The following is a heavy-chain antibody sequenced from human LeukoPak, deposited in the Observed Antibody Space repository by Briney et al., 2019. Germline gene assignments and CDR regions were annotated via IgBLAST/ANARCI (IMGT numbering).Heavy chain of an antibody. CDR2: ISSSSSYI. CDR3: ARDPVVIGPLDAFDI. D-gene: IGHD2/OR15-2a*01. V-gene: IGHV3-21*01. Sequence: GGSLRPSCAASGFTFSSYSMNWVRQAPGKGPEWVSSISSSSSYIYYADSVKGRFTISRDNAKNSLYLQMNSLRAEDTAVYYCARDPVVIGPLDAFDIWGQGTMVTVSS. J-gene: IGHJ3*02. CDR1: GFTFSSYS.